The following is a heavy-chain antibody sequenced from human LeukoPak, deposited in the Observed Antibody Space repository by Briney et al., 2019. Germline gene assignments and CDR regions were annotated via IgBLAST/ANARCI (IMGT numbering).Heavy chain of an antibody. CDR1: GYTFTAGYY. J-gene: IGHJ4*02. CDR2: INSYSGGT. V-gene: IGHV1-2*06. D-gene: IGHD2-8*01. CDR3: VRDNGAY. Sequence: GASVKVSCTASGYTFTAGYYIHWVRQAPGQGREWMGRINSYSGGTNYALKFQGRVTMTRDTSMSTAYMDLSSLTSDDTAVYFCVRDNGAYWGQGTLVTVSS.